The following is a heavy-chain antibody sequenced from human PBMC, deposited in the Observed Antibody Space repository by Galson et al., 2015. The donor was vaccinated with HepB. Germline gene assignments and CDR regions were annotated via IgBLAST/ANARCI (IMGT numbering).Heavy chain of an antibody. D-gene: IGHD3-22*01. V-gene: IGHV5-10-1*01. CDR3: ARHSADSSGYPADPFDY. J-gene: IGHJ4*02. CDR2: IDPSDSYT. Sequence: QSGAEVKKPGESLRISCKGSGYSFTSYWISWVRQMPGKGLEWMGRIDPSDSYTNYSPSFQGHVTISADKSISTAYLQWSSLKASDTAMYYCARHSADSSGYPADPFDYWGQGTLVTVSS. CDR1: GYSFTSYW.